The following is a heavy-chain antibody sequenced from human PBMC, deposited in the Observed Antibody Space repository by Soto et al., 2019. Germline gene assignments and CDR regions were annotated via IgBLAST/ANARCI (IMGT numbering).Heavy chain of an antibody. CDR3: AKDMTFGGVIAEYGMDV. CDR1: GFTFSSYA. CDR2: ISGSGGRT. D-gene: IGHD3-16*02. V-gene: IGHV3-23*01. Sequence: EVQLLESGGGLVQPGGSLRLSCAASGFTFSSYAMSWVRQAPGKGLEWVSGISGSGGRTYYADSVKGRFTISRDNSKNTLYLQMISLRAGDTAVYYGAKDMTFGGVIAEYGMDVWGQGTTVTVSS. J-gene: IGHJ6*02.